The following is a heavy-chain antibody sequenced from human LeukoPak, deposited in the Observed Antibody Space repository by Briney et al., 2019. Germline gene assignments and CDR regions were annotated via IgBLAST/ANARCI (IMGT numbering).Heavy chain of an antibody. CDR1: GGSISSYY. Sequence: SETLSLTCTVSGGSISSYYWSWIRQPPGKGLEWIGYIYYSGSTNYNPSLKSRVTISVDTSKNQFSLKLSSVTAADTAVYYCARHQGITMVRGVIKRLYYFDYWGQGTLVTVSS. D-gene: IGHD3-10*01. CDR2: IYYSGST. J-gene: IGHJ4*02. CDR3: ARHQGITMVRGVIKRLYYFDY. V-gene: IGHV4-59*08.